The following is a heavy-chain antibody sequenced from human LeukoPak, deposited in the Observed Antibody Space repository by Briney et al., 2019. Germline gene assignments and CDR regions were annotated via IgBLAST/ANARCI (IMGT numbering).Heavy chain of an antibody. CDR2: IYSSGHT. D-gene: IGHD6-13*01. J-gene: IGHJ4*02. Sequence: SETLSLTCTVSGGSISNYYWSWIRQSPGKGLVWIGYIYSSGHTNYNPSLKSRVTISVDTSKNQFSLTLRSVTAADTAVYYCARHFAGAAAPLPFDYWGQGTLVTVSS. CDR3: ARHFAGAAAPLPFDY. V-gene: IGHV4-59*08. CDR1: GGSISNYY.